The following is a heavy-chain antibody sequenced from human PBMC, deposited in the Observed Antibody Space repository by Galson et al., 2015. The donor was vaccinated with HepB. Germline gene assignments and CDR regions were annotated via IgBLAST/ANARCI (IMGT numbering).Heavy chain of an antibody. J-gene: IGHJ3*02. CDR3: ARDSRPLYCSGGSCSVHDAFDI. D-gene: IGHD2-15*01. V-gene: IGHV7-4-1*02. CDR1: GYTFTSYA. CDR2: INTNTGNP. Sequence: SVKVSCKASGYTFTSYAMNWVRQAPGQGLEWMGWINTNTGNPTYAQGFTGRFVFSLDTSVSTAYLQISSLKAEDTAVYYCARDSRPLYCSGGSCSVHDAFDIWGQGTMVTVSS.